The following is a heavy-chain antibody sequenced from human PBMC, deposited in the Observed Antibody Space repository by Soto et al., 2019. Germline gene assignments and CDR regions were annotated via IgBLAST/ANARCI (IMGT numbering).Heavy chain of an antibody. V-gene: IGHV3-23*01. Sequence: GGSLRFSCAASRFTFSNFAMSWFRQAPGQGLELVSTITVTSANTYSSYSVKGRFAISRDNSQNTLYLQMNSLTTEDTAVYFCAKGGATYGLLTHDYWGQGTLVTVSS. D-gene: IGHD3-9*01. CDR3: AKGGATYGLLTHDY. J-gene: IGHJ4*02. CDR1: RFTFSNFA. CDR2: ITVTSANT.